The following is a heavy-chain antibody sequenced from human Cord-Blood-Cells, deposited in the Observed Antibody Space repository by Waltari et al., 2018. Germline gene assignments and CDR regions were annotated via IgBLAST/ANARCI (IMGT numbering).Heavy chain of an antibody. V-gene: IGHV1-2*06. CDR3: ARAPRGDDYGDY. J-gene: IGHJ4*02. CDR2: INPNSGGT. Sequence: RQAPGQGLEWMGRINPNSGGTNYAQKFQGRVTMTRDTSISTAYMELSRLRSDDTAVYYCARAPRGDDYGDYWGQGTLVTVSS. D-gene: IGHD3-16*01.